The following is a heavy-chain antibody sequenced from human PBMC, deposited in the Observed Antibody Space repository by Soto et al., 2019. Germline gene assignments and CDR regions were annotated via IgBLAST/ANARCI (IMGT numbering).Heavy chain of an antibody. D-gene: IGHD6-19*01. CDR1: GGSFSGYY. Sequence: SETLSLTCAVYGGSFSGYYWSWIRQPPGKGLEWIGEINHSGSTNYNPSLKSRVTISVDTSKNQFSLKLSSVTAADTAVYYCARGRSLGIAVAGSPIDYWGQGTLVTVSS. CDR3: ARGRSLGIAVAGSPIDY. J-gene: IGHJ4*02. V-gene: IGHV4-34*01. CDR2: INHSGST.